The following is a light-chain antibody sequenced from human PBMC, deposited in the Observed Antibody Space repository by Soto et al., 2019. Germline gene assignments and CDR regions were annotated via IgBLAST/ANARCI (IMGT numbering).Light chain of an antibody. Sequence: QAVVTQPPSVSGAPGQRVTISCTGSSSNIGADDDVHWYQQLPGTAPKLLIYGNSIRPSGVPDRFSGSKSGTSASLAITGLQAEDEADYSCQFYDSSLSGSVFGGGTKLTVL. CDR1: SSNIGADDD. CDR3: QFYDSSLSGSV. J-gene: IGLJ3*02. V-gene: IGLV1-40*01. CDR2: GNS.